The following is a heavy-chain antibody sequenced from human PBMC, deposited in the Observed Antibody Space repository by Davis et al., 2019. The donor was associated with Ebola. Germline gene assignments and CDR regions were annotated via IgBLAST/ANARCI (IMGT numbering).Heavy chain of an antibody. V-gene: IGHV3-53*01. D-gene: IGHD2-21*01. CDR1: GFRVSDNY. CDR2: LYSNEFI. J-gene: IGHJ5*01. Sequence: GESLKISCAVSGFRVSDNYMAWVRRAPGQGLEWVAVLYSNEFIHNSDSVKGRFTISRDTSKNMLYLQMNSLRVEDTAVYYCAKGLYCGGEDCHRWFDSWGQGTLVTVSS. CDR3: AKGLYCGGEDCHRWFDS.